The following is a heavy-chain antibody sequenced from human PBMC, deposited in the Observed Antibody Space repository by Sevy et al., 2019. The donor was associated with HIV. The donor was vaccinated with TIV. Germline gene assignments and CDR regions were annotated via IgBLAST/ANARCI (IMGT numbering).Heavy chain of an antibody. CDR1: GGSISSSSYY. Sequence: SETLSLTCTVSGGSISSSSYYWAWIRQPPGKGLEWIGSIYYSGSTYYNPSLKSRVTISVDTSKNQFSLKLSSVTAADTAVYYCARQAHIVVVPAAIEGPGWFDPWGQGTLVTVSS. CDR3: ARQAHIVVVPAAIEGPGWFDP. V-gene: IGHV4-39*01. CDR2: IYYSGST. J-gene: IGHJ5*02. D-gene: IGHD2-2*02.